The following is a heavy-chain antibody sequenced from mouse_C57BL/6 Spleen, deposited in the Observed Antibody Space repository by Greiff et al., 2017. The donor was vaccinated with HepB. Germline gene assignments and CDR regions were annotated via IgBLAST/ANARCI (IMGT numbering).Heavy chain of an antibody. V-gene: IGHV2-2*01. CDR3: ARIRITTGYFDV. Sequence: VQLKESGPGLVQPSQSLSITCTVSGFSLTSYGVHWVRQSPGKGLEWLGVIWSGGSTDYNAAFISRLSISKDNSKSQVFFKMNSLQADDTAIYYCARIRITTGYFDVWGTGTTVTVSS. CDR1: GFSLTSYG. D-gene: IGHD2-4*01. J-gene: IGHJ1*03. CDR2: IWSGGST.